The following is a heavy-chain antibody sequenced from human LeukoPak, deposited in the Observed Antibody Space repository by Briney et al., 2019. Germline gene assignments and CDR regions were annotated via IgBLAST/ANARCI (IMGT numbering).Heavy chain of an antibody. J-gene: IGHJ5*02. CDR1: GGSITSYY. V-gene: IGHV4-4*07. CDR3: ARSIAVAGTGFDP. CDR2: IYTSGST. Sequence: PSETLSLTCTVSGGSITSYYWSWIRQPAGKGLEWIGRIYTSGSTNYNPSLKSRVTISVDTSKNQFSLKLSSVTAADTAVYYCARSIAVAGTGFDPWGQGTLVTVSS. D-gene: IGHD6-19*01.